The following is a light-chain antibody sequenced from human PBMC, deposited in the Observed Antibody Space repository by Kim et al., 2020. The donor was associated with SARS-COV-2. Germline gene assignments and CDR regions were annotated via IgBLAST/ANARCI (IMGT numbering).Light chain of an antibody. V-gene: IGLV3-21*04. Sequence: SSELTQPPSVSVAPGKTARITCGGNNIGSKSVHWYQQKPGQAPVLVIYYDSDRPSGIPERFSGSNSGNTATLTISRVEAGDEADYYCQVWDSSSDHWVLGGGTKLTVL. CDR3: QVWDSSSDHWV. CDR1: NIGSKS. J-gene: IGLJ3*02. CDR2: YDS.